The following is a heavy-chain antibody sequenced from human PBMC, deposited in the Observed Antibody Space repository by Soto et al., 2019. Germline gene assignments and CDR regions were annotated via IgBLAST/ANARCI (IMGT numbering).Heavy chain of an antibody. CDR3: AKGSTAMTYFDY. V-gene: IGHV3-30*18. CDR1: GFIFSSYG. CDR2: ISYDGSNK. D-gene: IGHD5-18*01. Sequence: QVQLVESGGGVVQPGRSLRLSCAASGFIFSSYGMHWVRQAPGKGLEWVAVISYDGSNKYYADTVKGRLTISRDNSKNTLYLQMNSLRAEDTAVYYCAKGSTAMTYFDYWGQGTLVTVSS. J-gene: IGHJ4*02.